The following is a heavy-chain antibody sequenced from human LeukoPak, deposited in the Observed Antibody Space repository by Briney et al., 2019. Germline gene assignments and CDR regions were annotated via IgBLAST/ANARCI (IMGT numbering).Heavy chain of an antibody. J-gene: IGHJ6*03. Sequence: TLSLTCTVSGVSISSGDYHWNWIRQPPGRGLEWIGYISYSGNTYYNPSLKSRLTISLDTSRSQISLRLSSVTAADTAVYYCARLAAAGYYYYMDVWGKGTTVTVSS. CDR1: GVSISSGDYH. V-gene: IGHV4-30-4*01. D-gene: IGHD6-13*01. CDR2: ISYSGNT. CDR3: ARLAAAGYYYYMDV.